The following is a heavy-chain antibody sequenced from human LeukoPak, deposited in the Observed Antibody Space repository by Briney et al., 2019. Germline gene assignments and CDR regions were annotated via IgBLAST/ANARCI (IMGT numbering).Heavy chain of an antibody. CDR2: FDPEDGET. CDR3: ATAWMVRGVFDY. V-gene: IGHV1-24*01. J-gene: IGHJ4*02. CDR1: GYTLTELS. Sequence: GASVKVSCKVSGYTLTELSMHWVRQAPGKGLEWMGGFDPEDGETIYARKFQGRVTMTEDTSTDTAYMELSSLRSEDTAVYYCATAWMVRGVFDYWGQGTLVTVSS. D-gene: IGHD3-10*01.